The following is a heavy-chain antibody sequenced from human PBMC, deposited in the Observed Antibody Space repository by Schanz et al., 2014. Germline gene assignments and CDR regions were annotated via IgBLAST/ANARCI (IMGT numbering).Heavy chain of an antibody. CDR1: GSTFSNYW. CDR3: ARGLCSGGSCSSFXXY. CDR2: INQDASEK. J-gene: IGHJ4*02. V-gene: IGHV3-7*04. D-gene: IGHD2-15*01. Sequence: EVQLVESGGGLVQPGGSLRLSCAVSGSTFSNYWMTWVRQAPGKGLEWVANINQDASEKXYVDSVXXXFTVSRDNAKXSLFLQMNSLRAEDXAVXYCARGLCSGGSCSSFXXYWGQGTLXXVSS.